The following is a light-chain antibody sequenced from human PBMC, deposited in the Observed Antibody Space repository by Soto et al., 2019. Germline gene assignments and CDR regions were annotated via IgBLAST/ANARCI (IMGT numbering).Light chain of an antibody. V-gene: IGKV3-11*01. CDR3: QQRSNWPIT. Sequence: EIVLTQSPGTLSLSPGERATLSCRARQSVGSNLAWYQQKPGQAPRLLIYGASTRATGIPARFSGSGSGTDFTLTISSLEPEDFAVYYCQQRSNWPITFGQGTRLEIK. CDR2: GAS. J-gene: IGKJ5*01. CDR1: QSVGSN.